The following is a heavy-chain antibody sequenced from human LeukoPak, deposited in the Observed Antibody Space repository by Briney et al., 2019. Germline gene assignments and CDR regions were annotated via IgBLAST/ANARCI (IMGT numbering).Heavy chain of an antibody. V-gene: IGHV1-2*02. D-gene: IGHD3-9*01. CDR1: GYSFTSYY. J-gene: IGHJ4*02. Sequence: ASMKVSCKASGYSFTSYYIHWVRQAPGQGLTWMGWINPNSGGTNYAQNFQGRVTLTRDTTISTAYMELSRLRSDDTAVYYCVKSSDWYLEYWGQGTLVTVSS. CDR2: INPNSGGT. CDR3: VKSSDWYLEY.